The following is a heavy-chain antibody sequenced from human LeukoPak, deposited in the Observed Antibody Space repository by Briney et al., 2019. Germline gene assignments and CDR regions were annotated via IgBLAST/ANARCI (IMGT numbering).Heavy chain of an antibody. CDR2: IKQDGSEK. CDR1: GFTFSNYW. J-gene: IGHJ4*02. CDR3: ARAYLYSSVDY. Sequence: QAGGSLRLSCAASGFTFSNYWMSWVRQAPGKGLEWVANIKQDGSEKYYVNSVKGRFTISRDNAKNSLYLQMNSLRAEDTAVYYCARAYLYSSVDYWGQGTLVTVSS. D-gene: IGHD2-2*02. V-gene: IGHV3-7*01.